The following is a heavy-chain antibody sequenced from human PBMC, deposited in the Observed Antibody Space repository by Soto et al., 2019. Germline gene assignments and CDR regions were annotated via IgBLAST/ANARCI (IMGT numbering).Heavy chain of an antibody. CDR2: INAGNGNT. V-gene: IGHV1-3*01. J-gene: IGHJ4*02. CDR1: GYTVTSYA. CDR3: ARDLGGLPDY. Sequence: QVQLVQSGAEVKKPGASVKVSCKASGYTVTSYAMHWVRQAPGQRLDWMGWINAGNGNTKYSPHIQGRVTITRDTSASTAYIELSSLRSEDSDVYYCARDLGGLPDYWGQGTLVTVSS.